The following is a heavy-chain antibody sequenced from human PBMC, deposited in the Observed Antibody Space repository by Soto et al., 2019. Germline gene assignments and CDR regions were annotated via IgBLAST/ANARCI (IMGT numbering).Heavy chain of an antibody. CDR2: TYYRSKWYN. CDR3: ARKGAHYFDS. V-gene: IGHV6-1*01. J-gene: IGHJ4*02. D-gene: IGHD3-16*01. CDR1: GDSVSNKNAA. Sequence: QVQLQQSGLGLVKPSQTLSLTCAISGDSVSNKNAAWSWIRQAPSRGLEWLGRTYYRSKWYNEYAVSVKSRISINPDTSKNQFSLQLNSVTPEDTAVYYCARKGAHYFDSWGQGTLVTVSS.